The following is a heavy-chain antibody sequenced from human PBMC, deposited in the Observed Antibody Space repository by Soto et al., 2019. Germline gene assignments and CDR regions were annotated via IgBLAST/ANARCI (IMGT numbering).Heavy chain of an antibody. V-gene: IGHV4-59*06. CDR1: GDSISTDY. J-gene: IGHJ5*02. CDR3: ARSINP. CDR2: IYYSGST. Sequence: SETLSLTCTVSGDSISTDYWSWIRQHPGKGLEWIGYIYYSGSTYYNPSLKSRVTISVDTSKNQFSLKLSSVTAADTAVYYCARSINPWGQGTLVTVSS. D-gene: IGHD3-10*01.